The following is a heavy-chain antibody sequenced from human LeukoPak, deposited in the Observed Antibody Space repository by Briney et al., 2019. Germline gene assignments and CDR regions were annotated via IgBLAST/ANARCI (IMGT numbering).Heavy chain of an antibody. V-gene: IGHV4-34*01. Sequence: PSETLSLTCAVYGGSFSGYYWSWIRQPPGKGLEWIGEINHSGSTNYNPSLKSRVTISVDTSKNQFSLKLSSVTAADTAVYYCARRRYFDLWGRGNLVTVSS. CDR3: ARRRYFDL. J-gene: IGHJ2*01. CDR1: GGSFSGYY. CDR2: INHSGST.